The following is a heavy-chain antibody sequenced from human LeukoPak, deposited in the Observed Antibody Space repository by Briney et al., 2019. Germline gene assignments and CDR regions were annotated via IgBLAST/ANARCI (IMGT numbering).Heavy chain of an antibody. J-gene: IGHJ4*02. D-gene: IGHD2-21*01. Sequence: PSETLSLTCTVPGASISNYYWNWIRQRPGKGPEWVGYIYYTGSANYNPSRKSRVTISGDTSKNQFSLNMTPVTTADTAVYYCARCTGVVRGLDYWGQGTLVTVSS. V-gene: IGHV4-59*01. CDR1: GASISNYY. CDR3: ARCTGVVRGLDY. CDR2: IYYTGSA.